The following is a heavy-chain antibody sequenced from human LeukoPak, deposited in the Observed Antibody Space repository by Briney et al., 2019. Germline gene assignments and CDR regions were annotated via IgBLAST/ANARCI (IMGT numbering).Heavy chain of an antibody. D-gene: IGHD2-21*02. CDR1: GFTFSSYA. CDR2: ISASGGST. CDR3: AKDLGSKRVAYCGGDCYIGYFDL. V-gene: IGHV3-23*01. J-gene: IGHJ2*01. Sequence: PGGSLRLSCAASGFTFSSYAMSWVRQAPGKGLEWVSSISASGGSTYYADSVKGWFTISRDNSKNTLYLQMNSLRAEDTAVYYCAKDLGSKRVAYCGGDCYIGYFDLWGRGTLVTVSS.